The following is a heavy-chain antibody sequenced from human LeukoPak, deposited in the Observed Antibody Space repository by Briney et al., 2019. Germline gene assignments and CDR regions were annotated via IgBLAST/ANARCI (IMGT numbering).Heavy chain of an antibody. V-gene: IGHV3-21*01. Sequence: GGSLRLSCAASGFTFSSYSMNWVRQAPGKGLEWVSSISSRSSYIYYADSVKGRFTISRDNAKNSLYLQMNSLRAEDTAVYYCARVWGCSSTSCYDAFDIWGQGTMVTVSS. CDR1: GFTFSSYS. D-gene: IGHD2-2*01. CDR3: ARVWGCSSTSCYDAFDI. CDR2: ISSRSSYI. J-gene: IGHJ3*02.